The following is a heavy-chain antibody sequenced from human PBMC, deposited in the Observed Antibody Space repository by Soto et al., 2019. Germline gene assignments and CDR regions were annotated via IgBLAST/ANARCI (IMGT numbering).Heavy chain of an antibody. V-gene: IGHV4-30-2*02. D-gene: IGHD3-10*01. CDR3: KKAHESGDFLGMSV. J-gene: IGHJ6*02. CDR1: GVSISSGGYS. CDR2: MYKTGES. Sequence: SETLSLTCAVAGVSISSGGYSWSWIRQPPGKGLEWIGYMYKTGESLLNSSLKIRVTLSMETYKNKFSLPLTSVTAADPAVYFLKKAHESGDFLGMSVCGPGTTVTVSS.